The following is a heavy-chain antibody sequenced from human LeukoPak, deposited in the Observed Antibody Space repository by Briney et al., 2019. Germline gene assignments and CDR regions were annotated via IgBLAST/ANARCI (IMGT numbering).Heavy chain of an antibody. Sequence: SETLSLTCTVSGDSFTSDYWSWIRQPAGKGLEWIGRIYSTGSTNYSPSLKSRVTMSLDTSKTQFSLRLNSMTAADTAIYYCARSPTYDSSGRMNYFDYWGQGILVTVSS. CDR2: IYSTGST. D-gene: IGHD3-22*01. V-gene: IGHV4-4*07. CDR1: GDSFTSDY. CDR3: ARSPTYDSSGRMNYFDY. J-gene: IGHJ4*02.